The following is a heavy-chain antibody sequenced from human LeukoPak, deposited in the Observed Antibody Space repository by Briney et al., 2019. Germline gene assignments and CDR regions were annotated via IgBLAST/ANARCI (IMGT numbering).Heavy chain of an antibody. V-gene: IGHV3-30*04. CDR3: ARGARRGDDYGGFFDY. CDR1: GFTFGNYA. Sequence: GGSLRLSCAASGFTFGNYANHWVRQGPGKGLEWVAVISYDGSHQDYADSVKGRFTISRDNSKNTLYLHMNSLRAEDTAVYYCARGARRGDDYGGFFDYWGQGTLVTVSS. CDR2: ISYDGSHQ. D-gene: IGHD4-23*01. J-gene: IGHJ4*02.